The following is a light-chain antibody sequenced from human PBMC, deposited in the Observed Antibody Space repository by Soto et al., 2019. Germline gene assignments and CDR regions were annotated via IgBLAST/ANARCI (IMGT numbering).Light chain of an antibody. CDR2: GAS. Sequence: EIVLTQSPGTLSLSPGERATLSCRAGQSVSSTYLAWYQQKPGQAPRLLIHGASSRATGIPDRFSGSGSGTDFTLTISRLEPEDFAVYYCQQYGSSPLTFGGGTKVDIK. CDR3: QQYGSSPLT. J-gene: IGKJ4*01. V-gene: IGKV3-20*01. CDR1: QSVSSTY.